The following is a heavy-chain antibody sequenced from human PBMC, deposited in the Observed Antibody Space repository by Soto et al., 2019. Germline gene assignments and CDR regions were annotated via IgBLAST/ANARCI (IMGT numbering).Heavy chain of an antibody. Sequence: TLSRTCNVSGGSMRIYDWSWIRQPAGKGVGWTGSVYTSGSTNYNPYLKSRVTMGIDTSNNNFTLKLNPVTASDKAVYYCARTVASAYYFDFWGQVTQVTVSS. D-gene: IGHD4-17*01. CDR3: ARTVASAYYFDF. CDR2: VYTSGST. J-gene: IGHJ4*02. V-gene: IGHV4-4*07. CDR1: GGSMRIYD.